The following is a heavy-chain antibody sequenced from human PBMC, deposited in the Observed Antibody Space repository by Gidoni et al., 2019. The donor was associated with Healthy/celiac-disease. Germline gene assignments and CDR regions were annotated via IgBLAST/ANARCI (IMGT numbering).Heavy chain of an antibody. CDR1: GFTFSNAW. V-gene: IGHV3-15*01. CDR3: TTSSDYDSSGYDV. D-gene: IGHD3-22*01. Sequence: EVQLVESGGGLVKPGGSLRLSCAASGFTFSNAWMSWVRQAPGKGLEWVGRIKSKTDGGTTDYAAPVKGRFTISRDDSKNTLYLQMNSLKTEDTAVYYCTTSSDYDSSGYDVWGQGTLVTVSS. J-gene: IGHJ4*02. CDR2: IKSKTDGGTT.